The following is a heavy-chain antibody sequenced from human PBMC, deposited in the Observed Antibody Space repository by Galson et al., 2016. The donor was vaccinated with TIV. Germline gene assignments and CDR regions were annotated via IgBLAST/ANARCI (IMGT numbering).Heavy chain of an antibody. V-gene: IGHV1-69*06. D-gene: IGHD2-21*02. Sequence: SVKVSCKASGGTFSRFAISWVRQAPGQGLEWMGSIIPIFGTSKYAQKFQGRVTITADKSTSTAYMELSSLRSEDTAMYYCATFAACGGDCYYFDYWGQGTLVTVSS. CDR2: IIPIFGTS. J-gene: IGHJ4*02. CDR1: GGTFSRFA. CDR3: ATFAACGGDCYYFDY.